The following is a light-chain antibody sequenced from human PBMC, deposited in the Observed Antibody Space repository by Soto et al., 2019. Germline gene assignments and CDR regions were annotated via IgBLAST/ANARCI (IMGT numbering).Light chain of an antibody. CDR1: QSVSSY. J-gene: IGKJ1*01. CDR3: QQYGTSPRT. CDR2: GAS. Sequence: EIVLPPYPGTLSPSPGERATLSRRASQSVSSYLAWYQQKPGQAPRVLIYGASIRATGIPDRFSGSGSETDFTLTISRLEPEDFAVYYCQQYGTSPRTFGQGTKVDIK. V-gene: IGKV3-20*01.